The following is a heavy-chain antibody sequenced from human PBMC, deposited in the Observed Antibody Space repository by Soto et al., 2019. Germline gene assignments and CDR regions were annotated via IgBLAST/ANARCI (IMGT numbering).Heavy chain of an antibody. Sequence: QLHLVQSGAVVKKPGASVTVSCSASGYPVTAYYMHWVRQAPGRGLGWMGGINPATGAAKYTQTFQGRVTMTRDPSTSTVFMELSGLTPEATAVFYGARGGGVGVAGSAAFDMWGQGTLVTVSS. CDR2: INPATGAA. V-gene: IGHV1-2*02. J-gene: IGHJ3*02. D-gene: IGHD3-3*01. CDR1: GYPVTAYY. CDR3: ARGGGVGVAGSAAFDM.